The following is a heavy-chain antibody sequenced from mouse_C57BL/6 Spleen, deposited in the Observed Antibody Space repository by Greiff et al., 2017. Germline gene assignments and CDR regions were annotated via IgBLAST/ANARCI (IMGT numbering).Heavy chain of an antibody. D-gene: IGHD1-1*01. CDR1: GYTFTSYW. J-gene: IGHJ1*03. CDR2: IDPNSGGT. Sequence: VQLVESGAELVKPGASVKLSCKASGYTFTSYWMHWVKQRPGRGLEWIGRIDPNSGGTKYNEKFKSKATLTVDKPSSTAYMQRSSLTSEDSAVYYCARGYYGSRGYFDVWGTGTTVTVSS. V-gene: IGHV1-72*01. CDR3: ARGYYGSRGYFDV.